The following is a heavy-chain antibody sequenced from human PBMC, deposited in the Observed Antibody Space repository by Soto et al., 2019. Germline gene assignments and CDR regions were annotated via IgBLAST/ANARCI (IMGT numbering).Heavy chain of an antibody. J-gene: IGHJ3*02. V-gene: IGHV1-2*04. D-gene: IGHD3-10*01. CDR3: ARDRGSRSNSELQWYGELSFDI. Sequence: GASVKVSCKASGYTFTGYYMHWVRQAPGQGLEWMGWINPNSGGTNYAQKFQGWVTMTRDTSISTAYMELSRLRSDDTAVYYCARDRGSRSNSELQWYGELSFDIWGQGTMVTVSS. CDR1: GYTFTGYY. CDR2: INPNSGGT.